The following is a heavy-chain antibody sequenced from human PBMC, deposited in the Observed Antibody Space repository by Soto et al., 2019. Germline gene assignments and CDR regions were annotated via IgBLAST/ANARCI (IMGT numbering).Heavy chain of an antibody. CDR3: AKDKPPPPGIAVAGPLYYYYGMDV. V-gene: IGHV3-33*06. CDR1: GFTFSSYG. Sequence: GGSLRLSCAASGFTFSSYGMHWVRQAPGKGLEWVAVIWYDGSNKYYADSVKGRFTISRDNSKNTLYLQMNSLRAEDTAVYYCAKDKPPPPGIAVAGPLYYYYGMDVWGQGTTVTVSS. D-gene: IGHD6-19*01. CDR2: IWYDGSNK. J-gene: IGHJ6*02.